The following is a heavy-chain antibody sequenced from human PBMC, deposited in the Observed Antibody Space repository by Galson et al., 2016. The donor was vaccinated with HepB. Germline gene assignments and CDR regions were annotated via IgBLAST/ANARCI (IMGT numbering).Heavy chain of an antibody. Sequence: SLRLSCAASGFAYRGYAMHWARQAPGKGLEGVAVMWFDGSNKYCADSVKGRFTLPRDTSENTLFLEMNSLRAEDTAVYYCARDYTTRAFDYWGQGTLVTVSS. CDR3: ARDYTTRAFDY. CDR1: GFAYRGYA. V-gene: IGHV3-33*01. D-gene: IGHD2-2*01. CDR2: MWFDGSNK. J-gene: IGHJ4*02.